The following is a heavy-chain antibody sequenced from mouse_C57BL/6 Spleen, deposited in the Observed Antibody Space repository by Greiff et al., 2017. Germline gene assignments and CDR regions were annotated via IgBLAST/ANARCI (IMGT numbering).Heavy chain of an antibody. Sequence: VQLQQSGAELVRPGTSVKVSCKASGYAFTNYLIEWVKQRPGQGLEWIGVINPGSGGTNYNEKFKGKATLTADKSSSTAYMQLSSLTSEDSAVYFCAREGITTSFAYWGQGTTLTVSS. J-gene: IGHJ2*01. CDR3: AREGITTSFAY. CDR2: INPGSGGT. CDR1: GYAFTNYL. V-gene: IGHV1-54*01. D-gene: IGHD1-1*01.